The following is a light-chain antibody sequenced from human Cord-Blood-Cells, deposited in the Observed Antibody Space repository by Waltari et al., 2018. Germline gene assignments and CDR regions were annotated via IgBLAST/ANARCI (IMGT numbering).Light chain of an antibody. CDR3: CSYAGSYSYV. V-gene: IGLV2-11*01. CDR1: SSVVGGYTY. CDR2: DVS. Sequence: QSALPQPPSVSGSPGQSAPISSPGTSSVVGGYTYASWYHQPPGKAPKLMIYDVSKRPSGVPDRFSGSKSGNTASLTISGLQAEDEADYYCCSYAGSYSYVFGTGTKVTVL. J-gene: IGLJ1*01.